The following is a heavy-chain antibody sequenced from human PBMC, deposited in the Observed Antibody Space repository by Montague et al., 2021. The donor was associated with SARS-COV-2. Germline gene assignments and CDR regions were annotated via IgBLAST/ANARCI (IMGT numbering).Heavy chain of an antibody. CDR3: ARGHLSVSMIVVVFTSASYYFDY. CDR2: IKQSGST. J-gene: IGHJ4*02. V-gene: IGHV4-34*01. D-gene: IGHD3-22*01. Sequence: SETLSLTCGVYGGSFGDDHWSWIRQPPVKGLEWIGDIKQSGSTNYNPSLKSRVTISVDTSKNQFSLKLTSVTAADTAVYFCARGHLSVSMIVVVFTSASYYFDYWGQGAQVTVSS. CDR1: GGSFGDDH.